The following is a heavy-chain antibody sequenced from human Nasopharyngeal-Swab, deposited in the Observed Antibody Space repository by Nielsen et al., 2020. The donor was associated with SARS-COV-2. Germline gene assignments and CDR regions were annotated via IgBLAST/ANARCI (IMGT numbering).Heavy chain of an antibody. V-gene: IGHV3-7*04. CDR2: IKQDGSEK. CDR3: ARDLGITMVRGVTRDNWFDP. Sequence: VRQMTCKGLAWEANIKQDGSEKYYGDSVKGRFTISRDNAKNSLYLQMNILRAEDTAVYYCARDLGITMVRGVTRDNWFDPWGQGTLVTVSS. D-gene: IGHD3-10*01. J-gene: IGHJ5*02.